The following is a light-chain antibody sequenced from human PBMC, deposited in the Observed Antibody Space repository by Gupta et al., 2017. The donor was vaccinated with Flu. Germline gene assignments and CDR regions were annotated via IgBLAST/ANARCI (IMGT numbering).Light chain of an antibody. J-gene: IGKJ2*01. Sequence: DIVLTHSPGTLSLSPGERATLSCRASQSVSSSYLAWYQQKPGQAPQLLIYGASSRATGIPDRFSGSGSGTDFTLTISRLEPEDFAVYYCQQYGSSGYTFGQGTKLEIK. CDR3: QQYGSSGYT. V-gene: IGKV3-20*01. CDR2: GAS. CDR1: QSVSSSY.